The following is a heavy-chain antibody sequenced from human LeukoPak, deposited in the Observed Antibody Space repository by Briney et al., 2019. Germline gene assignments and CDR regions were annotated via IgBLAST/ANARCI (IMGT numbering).Heavy chain of an antibody. CDR2: IIPIFGTA. CDR3: ARGTVVRGVIYHYYYMDV. V-gene: IGHV1-69*05. D-gene: IGHD3-10*01. J-gene: IGHJ6*03. Sequence: XQXLXXXGGIIPIFGTANYAQKFQGRVTITTDESTSTAYMEQSSLRSEDTAVYYCARGTVVRGVIYHYYYMDVWGKGTTVTVSS.